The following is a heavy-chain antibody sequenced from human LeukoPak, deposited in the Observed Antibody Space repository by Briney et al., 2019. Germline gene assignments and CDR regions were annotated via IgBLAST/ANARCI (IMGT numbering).Heavy chain of an antibody. CDR2: ISSSGSTI. Sequence: GGSLRLSCAASGFTFSSYEMNWVRQAPGKGLEWVSYISSSGSTIYYADSVKGRFTISRDNAQNSLYLQMNSLRAEDTAVYYCAREVSGQLVWGIRLDMPMGGWDYWGQGTLVTVSS. V-gene: IGHV3-48*03. CDR3: AREVSGQLVWGIRLDMPMGGWDY. J-gene: IGHJ4*02. D-gene: IGHD6-13*01. CDR1: GFTFSSYE.